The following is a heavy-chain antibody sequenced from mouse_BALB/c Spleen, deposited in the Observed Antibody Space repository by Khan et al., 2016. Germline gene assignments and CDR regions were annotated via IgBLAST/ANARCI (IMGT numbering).Heavy chain of an antibody. V-gene: IGHV3-2*02. J-gene: IGHJ2*01. CDR2: ITSSGLT. Sequence: EVQLQESGPGLVKPSQSLSLTCTVTGYSITSAYAWNWFRQFPGNKLEWIGYITSSGLTSFNPSLKSRISITRDTSKNQFFLQLNSVTTEDTATYYCASSGNYFDYWGQGTTLTVSS. CDR3: ASSGNYFDY. D-gene: IGHD1-1*02. CDR1: GYSITSAYA.